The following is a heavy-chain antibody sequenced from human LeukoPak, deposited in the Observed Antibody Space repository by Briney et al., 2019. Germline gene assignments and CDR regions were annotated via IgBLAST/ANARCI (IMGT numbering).Heavy chain of an antibody. Sequence: GASVKVSCKASGGTFSSYTISWVRQAPGQGLEWMGRIITILGIANYAQKFQGRVTITSDKSTSTAYMELSSLRSEDTAVYYCARSRQGATDYWGQGTLVTVSS. D-gene: IGHD1-26*01. CDR1: GGTFSSYT. J-gene: IGHJ4*02. CDR2: IITILGIA. V-gene: IGHV1-69*02. CDR3: ARSRQGATDY.